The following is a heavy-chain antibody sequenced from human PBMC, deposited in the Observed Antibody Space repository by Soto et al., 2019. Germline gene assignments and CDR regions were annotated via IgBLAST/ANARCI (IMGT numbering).Heavy chain of an antibody. J-gene: IGHJ4*02. V-gene: IGHV2-5*02. CDR1: GFSLSTTGVA. Sequence: SGPYAGEPTQTLTLTCTFSGFSLSTTGVAVAWIRQPPGEALEWLALIYWDDDKRYNSSLKSRLTITKDTSRDQVVLAMTNMDPMDTATYFCAHSQRGPRDFWGPGILVTVS. CDR3: AHSQRGPRDF. D-gene: IGHD5-12*01. CDR2: IYWDDDK.